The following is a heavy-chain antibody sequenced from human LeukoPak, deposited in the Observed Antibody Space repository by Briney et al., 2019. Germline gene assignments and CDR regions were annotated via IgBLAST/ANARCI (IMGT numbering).Heavy chain of an antibody. CDR3: ARAYNWNEDFDF. CDR1: GFSFSTYS. J-gene: IGHJ4*02. CDR2: ISGTGSYI. D-gene: IGHD1-20*01. Sequence: PGGSLRLSCAASGFSFSTYSMTWVRQAPGKGLEWVSSISGTGSYIYYADSVKGRFTISRDNAKNSLNLQMNSPRVEDTALYYCARAYNWNEDFDFWGQGTLVTVSS. V-gene: IGHV3-21*01.